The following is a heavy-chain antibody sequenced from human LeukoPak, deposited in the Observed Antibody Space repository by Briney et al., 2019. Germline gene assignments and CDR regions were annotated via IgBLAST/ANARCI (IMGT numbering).Heavy chain of an antibody. J-gene: IGHJ4*02. D-gene: IGHD6-13*01. V-gene: IGHV1-2*06. CDR1: GYTFTGYY. CDR3: AREGIAAIYYFDY. CDR2: INPNSGGT. Sequence: VASVKVSCTASGYTFTGYYMHWVRQAPGQRLEWMGRINPNSGGTNYAQKFQGRVAMTRDTSISTAYMELSRLRSDDTAVYYCAREGIAAIYYFDYWGQGTLVTVSS.